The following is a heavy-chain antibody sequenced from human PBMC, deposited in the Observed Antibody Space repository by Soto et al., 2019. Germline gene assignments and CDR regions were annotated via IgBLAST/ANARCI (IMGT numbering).Heavy chain of an antibody. CDR1: GFTFSSYE. D-gene: IGHD6-6*01. CDR3: ARGKRCLPSSYFDY. Sequence: EVQLVESGGGLVQPGGSLRLSCAASGFTFSSYEMNWVRQAPGKGLEWVSYISSSGSTIYYADSVKGRFTISRDNAKNALYLQMNSLRAEDTAVYYCARGKRCLPSSYFDYWGQGTLVTVS. CDR2: ISSSGSTI. V-gene: IGHV3-48*03. J-gene: IGHJ4*02.